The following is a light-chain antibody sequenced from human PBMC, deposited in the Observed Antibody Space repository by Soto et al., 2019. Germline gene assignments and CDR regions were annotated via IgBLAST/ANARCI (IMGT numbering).Light chain of an antibody. CDR3: QQYGSSRCT. J-gene: IGKJ1*01. CDR2: GAS. V-gene: IGKV3-20*01. CDR1: QSVSSIY. Sequence: EIVLTQSPGNLSLSPGERATLSCRASQSVSSIYLAWYQQKPGQAPRLLIYGASSRATGIPDRFSGSGSGIDFTLTISRVEPEDFAVYYCQQYGSSRCTFDHGTKVEI.